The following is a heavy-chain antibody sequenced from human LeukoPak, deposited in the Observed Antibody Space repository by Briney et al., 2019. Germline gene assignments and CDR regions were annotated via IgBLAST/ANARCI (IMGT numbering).Heavy chain of an antibody. CDR1: GGTFSSYA. CDR3: ARDIRRNNSSHIDY. D-gene: IGHD6-13*01. V-gene: IGHV1-69*13. CDR2: IIPIFGTA. Sequence: GASVKVSCKASGGTFSSYAISWVRQAPGQGLEWMGGIIPIFGTANYAQKFQGRVTITADESTSTAYMELSSLRSEDTAVYYCARDIRRNNSSHIDYWGQGALVTVSS. J-gene: IGHJ4*02.